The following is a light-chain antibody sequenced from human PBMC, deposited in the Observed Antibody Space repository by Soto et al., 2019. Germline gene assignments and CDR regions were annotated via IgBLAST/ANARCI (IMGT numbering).Light chain of an antibody. J-gene: IGLJ2*01. V-gene: IGLV2-14*01. CDR2: EVS. Sequence: QSALTQPASVSGSPGQSITISCTGTSSDVGGYNYVSWYQQHPGKVPKVIIYEVSNRPSGLSNRFSGSKSGNTASLTISGLQAEDEADYYCSSYTDRSTLVIFGGGTKVTVL. CDR1: SSDVGGYNY. CDR3: SSYTDRSTLVI.